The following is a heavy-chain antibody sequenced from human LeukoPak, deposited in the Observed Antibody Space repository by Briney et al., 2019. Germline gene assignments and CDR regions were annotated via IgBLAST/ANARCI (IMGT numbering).Heavy chain of an antibody. CDR2: INWSGGNT. V-gene: IGHV3-20*01. CDR3: AGDTPSGTYFFDS. D-gene: IGHD1-26*01. Sequence: SGGSLRLSCAASGFTFDDYGMSWVRQAPGKGLEWVSGINWSGGNTGYADSVKGRFTISRDNAKNSLFLQMNSLRAEDTALYHCAGDTPSGTYFFDSWGQGTLVTVSS. J-gene: IGHJ4*02. CDR1: GFTFDDYG.